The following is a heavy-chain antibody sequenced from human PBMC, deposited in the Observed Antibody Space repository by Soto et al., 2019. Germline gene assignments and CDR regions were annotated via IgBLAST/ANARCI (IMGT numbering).Heavy chain of an antibody. V-gene: IGHV4-59*01. Sequence: SETLSLTCTVSGGSISSYYWSWIRQPPGKGLEWIGNVYYSGSTNYNPSLKSRVTISVDTSKNQFSLKLTSVTAADTAIYYCARDGIGNWFDPWGQGTLVTVS. J-gene: IGHJ5*02. CDR1: GGSISSYY. CDR2: VYYSGST. D-gene: IGHD1-1*01. CDR3: ARDGIGNWFDP.